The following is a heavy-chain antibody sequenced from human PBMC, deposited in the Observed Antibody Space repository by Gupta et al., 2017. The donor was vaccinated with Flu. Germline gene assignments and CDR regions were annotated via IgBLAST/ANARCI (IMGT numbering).Heavy chain of an antibody. CDR1: GFTFSSYA. Sequence: EVQLLESGGGLVQPGGSLRLSCAASGFTFSSYAMSWVRQAPGKGLEWVSAISGSGGSTYYADSVKGRFTISRDNSKNTLYLQMNSLRAEDTAVYYCANYPTYDTTVPDYWGQGTLVTGSS. V-gene: IGHV3-23*01. CDR2: ISGSGGST. CDR3: ANYPTYDTTVPDY. J-gene: IGHJ4*02. D-gene: IGHD4-17*01.